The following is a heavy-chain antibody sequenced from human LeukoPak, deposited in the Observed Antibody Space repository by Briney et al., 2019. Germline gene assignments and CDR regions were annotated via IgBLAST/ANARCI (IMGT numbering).Heavy chain of an antibody. J-gene: IGHJ4*02. V-gene: IGHV3-7*01. D-gene: IGHD5-18*01. CDR2: IKQDESEK. CDR3: ARRGYNYGVPLDY. Sequence: GGSLRLSCAASGFTFSSYGMHWVRQAPGKGLEWVANIKQDESEKYYVDSVKGRFTISRDNAKNSLYLQMNSLRTEDTAVYYCARRGYNYGVPLDYWGQGTLVTVSS. CDR1: GFTFSSYG.